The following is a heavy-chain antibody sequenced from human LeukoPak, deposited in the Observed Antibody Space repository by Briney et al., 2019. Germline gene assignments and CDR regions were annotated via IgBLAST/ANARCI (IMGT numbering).Heavy chain of an antibody. J-gene: IGHJ6*02. Sequence: ASVKVSCKASGYTFTSYGISWVRQAPGQGLEWMGWISAYNGNTNYAQKLQGRVTMTTDTSTSTAYMELRSLRSDDTAVYYCARDREGAGGWYYYYYGMDVWGQGTTVTVSS. CDR2: ISAYNGNT. CDR1: GYTFTSYG. V-gene: IGHV1-18*01. CDR3: ARDREGAGGWYYYYYGMDV. D-gene: IGHD6-19*01.